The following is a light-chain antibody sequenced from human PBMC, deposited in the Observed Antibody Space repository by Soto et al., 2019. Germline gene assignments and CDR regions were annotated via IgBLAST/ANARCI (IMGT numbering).Light chain of an antibody. CDR2: DAS. J-gene: IGKJ3*01. Sequence: AIQLTQSPSSLSASVGDRVTITCRASKGISSALAWYQQKPGKSPKLLIYDASSLESGVPSRFSGSGSGTDFTLTISSLQPEDFATYYCQQFNSYTSFGPGTKGDIK. CDR1: KGISSA. CDR3: QQFNSYTS. V-gene: IGKV1-13*02.